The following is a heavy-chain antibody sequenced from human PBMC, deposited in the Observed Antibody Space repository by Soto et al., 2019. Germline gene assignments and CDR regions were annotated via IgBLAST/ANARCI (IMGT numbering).Heavy chain of an antibody. CDR2: ISGSGGST. CDR1: GFTFSSYA. CDR3: SKDLSGRIAVAGTMDY. D-gene: IGHD6-19*01. V-gene: IGHV3-23*01. Sequence: EVQLLEAGGGLVQPGGSLRLSCAASGFTFSSYAMSWVRQAPWQGLECVSAISGSGGSTYYADSVKGRFTISRDNSKNTLYLQMNSLRSEDTAVYYCSKDLSGRIAVAGTMDYWGQGTLVTGSS. J-gene: IGHJ4*02.